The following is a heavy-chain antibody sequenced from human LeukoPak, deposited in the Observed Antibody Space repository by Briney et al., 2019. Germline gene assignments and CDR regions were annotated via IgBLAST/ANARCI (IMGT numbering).Heavy chain of an antibody. CDR2: IHYSGST. D-gene: IGHD1-7*01. CDR3: TRTGSTGGY. V-gene: IGHV4-61*01. J-gene: IGHJ4*02. CDR1: GGSVSGGNYY. Sequence: ASETLSLTCTVSGGSVSGGNYYCSWIRQSPGKGLEWIGYIHYSGSTVYNPSLKSRVTMSIDTSKNQFSPNLSSATAADTAVYYCTRTGSTGGYWGQGTLVTVSS.